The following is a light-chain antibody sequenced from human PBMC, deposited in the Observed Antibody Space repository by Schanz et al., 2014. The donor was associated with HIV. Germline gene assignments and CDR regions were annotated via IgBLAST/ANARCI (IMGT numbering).Light chain of an antibody. CDR2: EVN. CDR1: SGDVGRYDY. CDR3: SSYTSTNTLVV. V-gene: IGLV2-14*01. J-gene: IGLJ2*01. Sequence: QSVLTQPASVSGSLGQSITISCTGTSGDVGRYDYLSWYQHHPGKAPKLLISEVNKRPSGISYRFSGSKSGNTASLTISGLQAEDEGDYYCSSYTSTNTLVVFGGGTKLTVL.